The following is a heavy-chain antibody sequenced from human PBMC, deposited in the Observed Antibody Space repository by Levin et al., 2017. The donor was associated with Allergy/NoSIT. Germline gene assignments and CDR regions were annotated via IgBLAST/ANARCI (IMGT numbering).Heavy chain of an antibody. CDR1: GGSIRSYY. D-gene: IGHD2-15*01. CDR3: ARGGGYCSGGSCYRNWFDP. CDR2: IYYSGST. Sequence: SQTLSLTCTVSGGSIRSYYWSWIRQPPGKGLEWIGYIYYSGSTNYNPSLKSRVTISVDTSKNQFSLKLSSVTAADTAVYYCARGGGYCSGGSCYRNWFDPWGQGTLVTVSS. V-gene: IGHV4-59*01. J-gene: IGHJ5*02.